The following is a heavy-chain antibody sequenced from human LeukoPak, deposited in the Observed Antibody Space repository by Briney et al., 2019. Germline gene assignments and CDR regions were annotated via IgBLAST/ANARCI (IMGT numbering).Heavy chain of an antibody. V-gene: IGHV4-34*01. D-gene: IGHD3-10*01. CDR3: ARDRTGSDAFDI. CDR2: IYHSGST. CDR1: GGSFSGYY. J-gene: IGHJ3*02. Sequence: SETLSLTCAVYGGSFSGYYWSCIRQPPGKGREGMGGIYHSGSTYYNPSLKSGVIISVDTSKNQFSLKLSSVTAADTAVYYCARDRTGSDAFDIWGQGTMVTVSS.